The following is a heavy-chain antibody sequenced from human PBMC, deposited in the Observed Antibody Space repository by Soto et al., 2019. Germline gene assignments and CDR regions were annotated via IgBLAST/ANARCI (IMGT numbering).Heavy chain of an antibody. Sequence: QVQLQESGPGLVKPSQTLSLTCTVSGGSISSGGYYWSWIRQHPGKGLEWIGYIYYSGSTYYNPSIKSRVTISVDTSKNKYSLKLSSVTAADTAVYYCARLYSYGHFDYWGQGTLVTVSS. V-gene: IGHV4-31*03. CDR2: IYYSGST. CDR1: GGSISSGGYY. J-gene: IGHJ4*02. D-gene: IGHD5-18*01. CDR3: ARLYSYGHFDY.